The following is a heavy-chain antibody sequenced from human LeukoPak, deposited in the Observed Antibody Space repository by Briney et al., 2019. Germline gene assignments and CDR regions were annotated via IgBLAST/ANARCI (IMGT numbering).Heavy chain of an antibody. V-gene: IGHV4-38-2*02. J-gene: IGHJ4*02. CDR3: ARESSGWSIDY. Sequence: PSETLSLTCAVSDFSISRINYWGWIRQPPGKGLEWIGSVYQSGNTYYNPSLKSRVTISVDTSKNQFSLKLSSVTAADTAVYYCARESSGWSIDYWGQGTLVTVSS. CDR2: VYQSGNT. CDR1: DFSISRINY. D-gene: IGHD6-19*01.